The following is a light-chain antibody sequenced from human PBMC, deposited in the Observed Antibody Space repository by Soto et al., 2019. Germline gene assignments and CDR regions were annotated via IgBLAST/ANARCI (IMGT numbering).Light chain of an antibody. J-gene: IGKJ3*01. CDR1: QSFAAYS. CDR3: HQYGTAPLT. Sequence: EVVLTQSPGTLSLSRGERASVSAMARQSFAAYSLAGYHQKRGLPPSLLIFGPSSRATGIPDRFSGSGSGTDFTRTISRREPEDFSVYYFHQYGTAPLTFGPGTKVDSK. V-gene: IGKV3-20*01. CDR2: GPS.